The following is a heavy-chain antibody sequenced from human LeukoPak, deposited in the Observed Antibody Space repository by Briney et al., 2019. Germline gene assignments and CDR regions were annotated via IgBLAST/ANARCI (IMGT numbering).Heavy chain of an antibody. CDR1: GFTFSSYE. CDR2: IWYNGSKK. CDR3: ARDKFRFDN. D-gene: IGHD3-10*01. Sequence: GGSLRLSCAASGFTFSSYEMNWVRQAPGKGLEWVAVIWYNGSKKYYADSVKGRSTISRDSSKNTLYLQMNSLRAEDTAVYYCARDKFRFDNWGQGTLVTVSS. V-gene: IGHV3-33*08. J-gene: IGHJ4*02.